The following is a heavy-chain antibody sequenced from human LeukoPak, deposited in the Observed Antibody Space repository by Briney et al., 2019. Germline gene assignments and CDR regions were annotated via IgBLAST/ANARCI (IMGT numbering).Heavy chain of an antibody. Sequence: PGGSLRLSCAASGFTFSSYAMHWVRQAPGKGLEWVAVISYDGSNKYYADSVKGRFAISRDNSKNTLYLQMNSLRAEDTAVYYCARDIAALRAFDYWGQGTLVTVSS. J-gene: IGHJ4*02. V-gene: IGHV3-30*09. CDR2: ISYDGSNK. CDR1: GFTFSSYA. CDR3: ARDIAALRAFDY. D-gene: IGHD6-13*01.